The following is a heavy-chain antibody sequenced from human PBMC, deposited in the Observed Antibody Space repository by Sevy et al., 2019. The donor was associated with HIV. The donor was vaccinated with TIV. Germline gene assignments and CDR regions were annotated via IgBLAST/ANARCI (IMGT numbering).Heavy chain of an antibody. CDR3: AEFGRGYSGYSRDYGMEV. CDR1: GFTFSSYE. Sequence: GGSLRLSCAASGFTFSSYEMNWVRQAPGKGLEWVSYISSSGSTIYYADSVKGRFTISRDNAKNSLYLQMNSLRAEDKAVYFCAEFGRGYSGYSRDYGMEVWGQGTTVTVSS. V-gene: IGHV3-48*03. J-gene: IGHJ6*02. CDR2: ISSSGSTI. D-gene: IGHD5-12*01.